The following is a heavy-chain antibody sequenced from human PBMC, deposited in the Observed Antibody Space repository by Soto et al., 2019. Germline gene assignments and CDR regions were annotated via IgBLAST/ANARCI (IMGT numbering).Heavy chain of an antibody. CDR2: IYHSGST. J-gene: IGHJ4*02. Sequence: SETLSLTCAVSGGSISSGGYSWSWIRQPPGKGLEWIGYIYHSGSTYYNPSLKSRVTISVDRSKNQFSLKLTSVTAADTAVYYCASGRWPQLPGYWGQGTLVTVSS. V-gene: IGHV4-30-2*02. CDR3: ASGRWPQLPGY. CDR1: GGSISSGGYS. D-gene: IGHD5-12*01.